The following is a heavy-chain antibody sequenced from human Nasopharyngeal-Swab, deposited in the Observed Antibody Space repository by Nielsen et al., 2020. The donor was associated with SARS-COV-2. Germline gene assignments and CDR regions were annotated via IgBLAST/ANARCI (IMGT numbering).Heavy chain of an antibody. D-gene: IGHD1-1*01. V-gene: IGHV1-8*02. CDR1: GGTFSSYD. Sequence: ASVKVSCKASGGTFSSYDINWVRQATGQGLEWMGWMNPNSGNTGYAQKFQGRVTMTRNTSISTAYMELSSLRSEDTAVYYCARAGRLEITGWFDPWGQGTLVTVSS. CDR2: MNPNSGNT. CDR3: ARAGRLEITGWFDP. J-gene: IGHJ5*02.